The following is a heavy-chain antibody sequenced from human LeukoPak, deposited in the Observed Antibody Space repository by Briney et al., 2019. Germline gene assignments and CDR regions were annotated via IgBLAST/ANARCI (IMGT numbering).Heavy chain of an antibody. CDR2: INPSGGST. J-gene: IGHJ3*02. CDR3: ARALAAAGRRGAFDI. V-gene: IGHV1-46*03. CDR1: GYTFTSYY. Sequence: ASVKVSCKASGYTFTSYYMHWVRQAPGQGLEWMGIINPSGGSTSYAQKFQGRATMTRDTSTSTVYMELSSLRSEDTAVYYCARALAAAGRRGAFDIWGQGTMVTVSS. D-gene: IGHD6-13*01.